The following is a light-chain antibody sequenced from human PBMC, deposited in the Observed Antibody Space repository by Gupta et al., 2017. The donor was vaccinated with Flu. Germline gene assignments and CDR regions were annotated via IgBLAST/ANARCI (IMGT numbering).Light chain of an antibody. CDR2: GAS. Sequence: GTLSLSPGERATLSCRASQSVRSSYLAWYQQKPGQAPRLLIYGASSRATGIPDRFSGSGSGTDFTLTISILEPEDFAVYYCQQDCSSRSTLGQGTKLEIK. CDR1: QSVRSSY. CDR3: QQDCSSRST. J-gene: IGKJ2*01. V-gene: IGKV3-20*01.